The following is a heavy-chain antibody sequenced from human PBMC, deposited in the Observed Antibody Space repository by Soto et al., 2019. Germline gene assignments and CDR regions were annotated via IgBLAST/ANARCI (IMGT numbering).Heavy chain of an antibody. Sequence: PGGSLRLSCAASGFTFSSYGMHWVRQAPGKGLEWVAFIWHDGGNKFYAESVKGRFTISRDNSKNTLYLQMTSLSAEDTAMYYCARDGDVNTVFGKDYWGQVTLVTVSS. V-gene: IGHV3-33*01. J-gene: IGHJ4*02. CDR2: IWHDGGNK. CDR3: ARDGDVNTVFGKDY. CDR1: GFTFSSYG. D-gene: IGHD3-3*01.